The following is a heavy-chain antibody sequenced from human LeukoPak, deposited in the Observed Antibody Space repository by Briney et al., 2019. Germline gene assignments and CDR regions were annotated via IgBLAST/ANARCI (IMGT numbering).Heavy chain of an antibody. Sequence: PGGSQRLSCAASGFTFSSYSMNWVRQAPGKGLEWVSYISSSSSTIYYADSVKGRFTISRDNAKNTLYLQMNSLRAEDTAVYYCAKEPDNYDFWSGYYFDYWGQGTLVTVSS. J-gene: IGHJ4*02. D-gene: IGHD3-3*01. CDR2: ISSSSSTI. CDR1: GFTFSSYS. V-gene: IGHV3-48*01. CDR3: AKEPDNYDFWSGYYFDY.